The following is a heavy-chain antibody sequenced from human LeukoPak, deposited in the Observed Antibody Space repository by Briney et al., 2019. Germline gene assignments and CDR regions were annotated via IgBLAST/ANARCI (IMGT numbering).Heavy chain of an antibody. D-gene: IGHD3-22*01. CDR3: ARDKIWWLLLPDAFDI. J-gene: IGHJ3*02. Sequence: PGGSLRLSCAASGFTFSSYGMHWVRQAPGKGLEWVAFIRYDGSNKYYADSVKGRFTISRDNAKNSLYLQMNSLRAEDTAVYYCARDKIWWLLLPDAFDIWGQGTMVTVSS. CDR2: IRYDGSNK. V-gene: IGHV3-30*02. CDR1: GFTFSSYG.